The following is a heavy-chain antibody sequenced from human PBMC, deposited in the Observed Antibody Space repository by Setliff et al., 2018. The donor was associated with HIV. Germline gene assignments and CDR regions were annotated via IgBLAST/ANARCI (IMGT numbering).Heavy chain of an antibody. CDR2: ISPSGDRT. CDR3: ARDDGGYNYAEAFDV. CDR1: GYAFTSQF. J-gene: IGHJ3*01. V-gene: IGHV1-46*01. D-gene: IGHD3-16*01. Sequence: GASVKVSCKASGYAFTSQFMHWVRQAPGQGLEWMGIISPSGDRTTYAQRFRGRVTMTSDTSTGTVYMELRSLRSDDTAVYYCARDDGGYNYAEAFDVWGQGTMVTVSS.